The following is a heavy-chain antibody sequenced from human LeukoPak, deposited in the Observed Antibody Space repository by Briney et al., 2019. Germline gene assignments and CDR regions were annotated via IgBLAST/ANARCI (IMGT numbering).Heavy chain of an antibody. J-gene: IGHJ4*02. CDR3: ARSNARDGYDFGY. V-gene: IGHV4-59*01. CDR2: FYYSGAT. Sequence: SETLSLTCTVSGGSITSSYWSWLRQPPGKGLQWIGYFYYSGATNYNPSLKSRVTISVDTSKTQLSLKMTSMTAADTAVYYCARSNARDGYDFGYWGQGTLVTVSS. CDR1: GGSITSSY. D-gene: IGHD5-24*01.